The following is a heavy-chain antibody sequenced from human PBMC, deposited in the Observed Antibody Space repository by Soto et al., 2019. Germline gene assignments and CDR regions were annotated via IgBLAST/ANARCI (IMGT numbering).Heavy chain of an antibody. J-gene: IGHJ4*02. CDR2: ISPMFGAA. CDR1: GGTFNTYA. CDR3: AREVQVHTPAFVY. Sequence: QVQLVQSGAEMKKPGSSVKVSCQSSGGTFNTYAMNWVRQAPGQVPEWMGDISPMFGAANYAPKFQGRVTITADESTGTSYMQLGSLTSEDTALYFCAREVQVHTPAFVYWGQGTLVTVSS. D-gene: IGHD3-10*01. V-gene: IGHV1-69*19.